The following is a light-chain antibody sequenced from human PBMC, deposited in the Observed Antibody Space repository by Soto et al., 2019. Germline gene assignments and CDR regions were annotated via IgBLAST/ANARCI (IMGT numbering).Light chain of an antibody. Sequence: EIVMTQSPATLSVSPGERATLSCRASQSVSSNLAWYQQKPGQAPRLLIYGASTRATGIPARFSGSGSGTEFTLTISSLQSEDFAVYYYQHHNNWPPWTFGQGTKVEIK. CDR2: GAS. V-gene: IGKV3-15*01. J-gene: IGKJ1*01. CDR3: QHHNNWPPWT. CDR1: QSVSSN.